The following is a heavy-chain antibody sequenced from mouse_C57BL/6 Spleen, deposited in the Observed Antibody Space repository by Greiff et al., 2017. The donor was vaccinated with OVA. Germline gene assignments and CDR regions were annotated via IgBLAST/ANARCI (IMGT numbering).Heavy chain of an antibody. Sequence: VQLQQSGPELVKPGASVKISCKASGYTFTDYYMNWVKQSHGKSLEWIGDINPNNGGTSYNQKFKGKATLTVDKSSSTAYMQFSSLTSEDSAIYYCARSGGNYCFDYWGQGTTLTVSS. J-gene: IGHJ2*01. CDR2: INPNNGGT. D-gene: IGHD2-1*01. CDR3: ARSGGNYCFDY. V-gene: IGHV1-26*01. CDR1: GYTFTDYY.